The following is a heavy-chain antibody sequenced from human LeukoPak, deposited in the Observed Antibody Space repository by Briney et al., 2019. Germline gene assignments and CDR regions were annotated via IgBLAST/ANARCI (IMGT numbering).Heavy chain of an antibody. CDR1: GGSISSYY. D-gene: IGHD6-13*01. CDR2: IYTSGST. J-gene: IGHJ5*02. CDR3: ARLQSSSWYDWFDP. V-gene: IGHV4-4*09. Sequence: SETLSLTCTVSGGSISSYYWSWIRQPPGKGLEWIGYIYTSGSTNYNPSLKSRVTISVDTSKNQFSLKLSSVTAADTAVYYCARLQSSSWYDWFDPWGQGTLVTVSS.